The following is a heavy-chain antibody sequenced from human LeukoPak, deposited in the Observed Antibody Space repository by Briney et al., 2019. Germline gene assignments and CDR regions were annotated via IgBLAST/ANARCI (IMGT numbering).Heavy chain of an antibody. Sequence: GASVTVSFKASGYTFTSYAMNWVRQAPGQGLEWMGWINTNTGNPTYAQGFTGRFVFSLDTSVSTAYLQISSLKAEDTAVYYCARLTTVTTYPYYFDYWDQGTLVTVSS. CDR3: ARLTTVTTYPYYFDY. V-gene: IGHV7-4-1*02. CDR2: INTNTGNP. D-gene: IGHD4-17*01. CDR1: GYTFTSYA. J-gene: IGHJ4*02.